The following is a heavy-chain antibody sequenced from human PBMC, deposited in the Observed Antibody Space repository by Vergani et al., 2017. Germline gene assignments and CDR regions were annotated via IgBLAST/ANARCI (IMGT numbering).Heavy chain of an antibody. J-gene: IGHJ4*02. Sequence: EVQLLESGGGLVQPGGSLRLSCAASGFPFSRYAMSWVRQAPGKGLEWVSAISGSGGSTYYADSVKGRFTISRDNSKNTRYLQMNSLRAEDTAVYYCANRDGYKGNLDYWGQGTLVTVSS. CDR3: ANRDGYKGNLDY. CDR1: GFPFSRYA. D-gene: IGHD5-24*01. CDR2: ISGSGGST. V-gene: IGHV3-23*01.